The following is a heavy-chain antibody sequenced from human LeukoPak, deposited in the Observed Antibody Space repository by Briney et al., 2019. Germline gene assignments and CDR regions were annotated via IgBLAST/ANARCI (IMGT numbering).Heavy chain of an antibody. Sequence: ASVKVSCKASGYTFTSYGISWVRQAPGQGLEWMGGIIPIFGTANYAQKFQGRVTITADKSTSTAYMELSSLRSEDTAVYYCARVGSPSTVTTSNYYMDVWGKGTTVTVSS. CDR2: IIPIFGTA. D-gene: IGHD4-17*01. J-gene: IGHJ6*03. CDR1: GYTFTSYG. V-gene: IGHV1-69*06. CDR3: ARVGSPSTVTTSNYYMDV.